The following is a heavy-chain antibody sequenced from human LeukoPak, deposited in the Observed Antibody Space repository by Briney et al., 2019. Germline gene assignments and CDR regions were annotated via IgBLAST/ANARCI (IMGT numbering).Heavy chain of an antibody. CDR3: ARSEMGYYNYYMDV. CDR1: GFTFSSYS. D-gene: IGHD5-24*01. J-gene: IGHJ6*03. CDR2: ISSSSSYI. Sequence: GGSLRLSCAASGFTFSSYSMNWVRQAPGKGLEWVSFISSSSSYIYYADSVKGRFTISRDNAKNSLYLQMNSLRAEDTAVYYCARSEMGYYNYYMDVWGKGTTVTISS. V-gene: IGHV3-21*01.